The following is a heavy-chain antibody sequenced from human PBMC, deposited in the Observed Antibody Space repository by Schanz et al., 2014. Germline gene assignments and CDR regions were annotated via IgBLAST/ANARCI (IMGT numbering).Heavy chain of an antibody. CDR1: GFIFEDYA. Sequence: EVQLVESGGGLVQPGGSLRLSCAASGFIFEDYAMYWVRQAPGKGLEWVSGISWNSGNIAYADSVKGRFTISRDDAKNSLYLQMNSLRAEDTALYYCAKDRQNRVNRVGYYYGMDVWGQGTTVTVSS. D-gene: IGHD3-16*01. V-gene: IGHV3-9*01. CDR3: AKDRQNRVNRVGYYYGMDV. CDR2: ISWNSGNI. J-gene: IGHJ6*02.